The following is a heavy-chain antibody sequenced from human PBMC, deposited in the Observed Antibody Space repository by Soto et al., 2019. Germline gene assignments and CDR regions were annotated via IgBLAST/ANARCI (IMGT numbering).Heavy chain of an antibody. D-gene: IGHD1-26*01. CDR1: GFTFSSYG. CDR2: IWYDGSNK. J-gene: IGHJ6*02. V-gene: IGHV3-33*01. Sequence: GGSLRLSCAASGFTFSSYGMHWVRQAPGKGLEWVAVIWYDGSNKYYADSVKGRFTISRDNSKNTLYLQMNSLRAEDTAVYYCARISGSYATYYYYGMDVWGQGTTVTVSS. CDR3: ARISGSYATYYYYGMDV.